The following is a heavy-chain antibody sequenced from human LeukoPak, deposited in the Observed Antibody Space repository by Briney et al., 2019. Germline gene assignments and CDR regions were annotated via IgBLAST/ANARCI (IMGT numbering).Heavy chain of an antibody. D-gene: IGHD4-17*01. Sequence: PGRSLRLSCAASGFTFEDYAMHWVRQAPGKGLEWVSSTSSSTGYIYYADSAKGRFTISRDNAKNSLYLQMNSLRAEDTAVYYCARDRGLRNALRDAFDIWGQGTMVTVSS. J-gene: IGHJ3*02. CDR2: TSSSTGYI. CDR3: ARDRGLRNALRDAFDI. V-gene: IGHV3-21*01. CDR1: GFTFEDYA.